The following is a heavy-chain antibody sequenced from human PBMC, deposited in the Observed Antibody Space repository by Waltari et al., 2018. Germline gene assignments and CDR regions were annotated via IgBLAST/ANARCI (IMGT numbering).Heavy chain of an antibody. D-gene: IGHD3-3*01. J-gene: IGHJ3*02. CDR2: INPNSGGT. CDR1: GYTFTGYY. V-gene: IGHV1-2*06. Sequence: QVQLVQSGAEVKKPGASVKVSCKASGYTFTGYYMHWVRQDPGQGLEWMGRINPNSGGTNYAQKFQGRVTMTRDTSISTAYIELSRLRSDDTAVYYCASVRNYDFWSGTDDAFDIWGQGTMVTVSS. CDR3: ASVRNYDFWSGTDDAFDI.